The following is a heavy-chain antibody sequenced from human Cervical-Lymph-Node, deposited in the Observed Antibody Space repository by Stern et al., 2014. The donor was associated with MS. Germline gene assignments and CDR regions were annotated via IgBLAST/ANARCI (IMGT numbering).Heavy chain of an antibody. V-gene: IGHV4-61*02. CDR1: GDSISSGNYY. CDR3: ATQGRALAPD. J-gene: IGHJ4*02. CDR2: IYSSGTT. Sequence: QVQLQESGPGLVKPSQTLSLTCTVSGDSISSGNYYWSWIRQPAGKGLEWIGRIYSSGTTYYNPSLRSRVPISMDPPNNQFSVKLSSVTATDTAVYYCATQGRALAPDWGQGTLVTVSS.